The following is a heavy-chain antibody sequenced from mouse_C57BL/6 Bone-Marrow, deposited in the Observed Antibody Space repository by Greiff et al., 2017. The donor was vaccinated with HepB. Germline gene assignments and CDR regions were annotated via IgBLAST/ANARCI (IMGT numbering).Heavy chain of an antibody. J-gene: IGHJ4*01. D-gene: IGHD1-1*01. CDR1: GYTFTDYY. Sequence: QVQLQQSGAELVRPGASVKLSCKASGYTFTDYYINWVKQRPGQGLEWIARIYPGSGNTYYNEKFKGKATLTAEKTSSTAYMQLSSLTSDDAAVFFCATLATVVARDYAMDYWGQGTSVTVSS. V-gene: IGHV1-76*01. CDR3: ATLATVVARDYAMDY. CDR2: IYPGSGNT.